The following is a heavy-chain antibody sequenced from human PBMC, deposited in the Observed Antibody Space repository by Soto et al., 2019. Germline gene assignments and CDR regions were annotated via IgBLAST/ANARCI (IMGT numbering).Heavy chain of an antibody. CDR1: GFTFSNYA. Sequence: EVQLLESGGGLVQPGGSLRLSCAASGFTFSNYAMSWVRQAPGKGLEWVSSIHGSGAGTYYVDSVKGRFTVTRDISKETLYPRMCTLMADDSAVFYCAKGAGPRTGEWDWFDPWGEGTLLT. J-gene: IGHJ5*02. CDR2: IHGSGAGT. CDR3: AKGAGPRTGEWDWFDP. V-gene: IGHV3-23*01. D-gene: IGHD3-10*01.